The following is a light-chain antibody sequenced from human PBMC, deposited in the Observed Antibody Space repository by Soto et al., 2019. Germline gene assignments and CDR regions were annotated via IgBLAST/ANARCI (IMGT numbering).Light chain of an antibody. Sequence: EIVMTQSPATLSVSPGERATISCRASQSVSSNLAWYQQKPGQAPRLLIYGASTRATGIPARFSGSGSGTEFTLTISSLKSEDFAVYYCQQYNNWPPTFGQGTKVEIK. CDR3: QQYNNWPPT. J-gene: IGKJ1*01. CDR1: QSVSSN. V-gene: IGKV3-15*01. CDR2: GAS.